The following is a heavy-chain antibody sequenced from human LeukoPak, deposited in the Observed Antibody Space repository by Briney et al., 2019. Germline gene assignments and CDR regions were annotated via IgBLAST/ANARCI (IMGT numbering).Heavy chain of an antibody. Sequence: GGSLRLSCAASGFILSDHYMDWVRQAPGKGLEWVGRIKHKADGYTTEYAASVKGRFSISRVDSKNSVYLQMNSLKTEDTAVYYCARRGGYSDYWGQGTLVTVSS. D-gene: IGHD4-23*01. J-gene: IGHJ4*02. V-gene: IGHV3-72*01. CDR2: IKHKADGYTT. CDR1: GFILSDHY. CDR3: ARRGGYSDY.